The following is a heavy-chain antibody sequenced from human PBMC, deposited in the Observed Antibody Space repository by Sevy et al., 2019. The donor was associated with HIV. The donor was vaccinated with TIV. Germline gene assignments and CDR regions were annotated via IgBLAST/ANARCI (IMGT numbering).Heavy chain of an antibody. Sequence: GESLKISCAASGFTFSTYAMSWVRQTPGKGLQWVSVISDSGGSTYYADSVQGRFTISRDNSKDTMYLQVNSLRAEDTAVYYCARDGLYGGNFEYFQHWGQGTLVTVSS. J-gene: IGHJ1*01. CDR3: ARDGLYGGNFEYFQH. V-gene: IGHV3-23*01. D-gene: IGHD4-17*01. CDR1: GFTFSTYA. CDR2: ISDSGGST.